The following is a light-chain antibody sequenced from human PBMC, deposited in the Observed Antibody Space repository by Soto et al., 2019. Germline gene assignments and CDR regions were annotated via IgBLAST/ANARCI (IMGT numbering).Light chain of an antibody. CDR1: QDIANY. CDR3: QQYHRVPYT. CDR2: DVS. J-gene: IGKJ2*01. Sequence: DIPMTQSPSSLSASVGDRVTITCQASQDIANYLNWYQQEPGKAPKLLIHDVSNLETRVPSRFSGGGSGTHFTLTISRLQPEDIATYYCQQYHRVPYTFGQGTKLEIK. V-gene: IGKV1-33*01.